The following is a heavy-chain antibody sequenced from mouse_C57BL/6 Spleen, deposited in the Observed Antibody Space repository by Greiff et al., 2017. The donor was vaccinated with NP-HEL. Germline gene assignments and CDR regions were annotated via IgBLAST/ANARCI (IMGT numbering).Heavy chain of an antibody. Sequence: VQLQQPGAELVRPGSSVKLSCKASGYTFTSYWMDWVKQRPGQGLEWIGNIYPSDSETHYNQKFKDKATLTVDKSSSTAYMQLSSLTSEDSAVYYCARRDRDSNYWGQGTTLTVSS. CDR2: IYPSDSET. D-gene: IGHD2-14*01. J-gene: IGHJ2*01. CDR3: ARRDRDSNY. V-gene: IGHV1-61*01. CDR1: GYTFTSYW.